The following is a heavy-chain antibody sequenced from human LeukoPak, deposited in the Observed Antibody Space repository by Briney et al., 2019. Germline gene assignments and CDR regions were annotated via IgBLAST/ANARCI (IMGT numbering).Heavy chain of an antibody. Sequence: GMSLGLSCVASGFTFSSYGMHWVRQAPGKGLEWVAVISYDGSNKYYADSVKGRFTISRDNSKNTLYLQMNSLRAEDTAVYYCAKDRASMWCSSSSCYYFDNWGQGTLVTVSS. CDR3: AKDRASMWCSSSSCYYFDN. D-gene: IGHD2-2*01. CDR2: ISYDGSNK. J-gene: IGHJ4*02. V-gene: IGHV3-30*18. CDR1: GFTFSSYG.